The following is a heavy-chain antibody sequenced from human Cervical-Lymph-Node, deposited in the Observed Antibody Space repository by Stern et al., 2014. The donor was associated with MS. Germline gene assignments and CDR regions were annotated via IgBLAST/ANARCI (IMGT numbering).Heavy chain of an antibody. D-gene: IGHD3-3*01. CDR1: GFTFSSYS. Sequence: EVQLVQSGGGLVQPGGSLRLYCAASGFTFSSYSMNWVRQAPGKGLEWISYISSSRSTIYYADSVKGRFTISRDNAKNSLYLQMNSLRDEDTAVYYCARANYDFWSGNSSFQRYYYGMDVWGQGTTVTVSS. V-gene: IGHV3-48*02. J-gene: IGHJ6*02. CDR2: ISSSRSTI. CDR3: ARANYDFWSGNSSFQRYYYGMDV.